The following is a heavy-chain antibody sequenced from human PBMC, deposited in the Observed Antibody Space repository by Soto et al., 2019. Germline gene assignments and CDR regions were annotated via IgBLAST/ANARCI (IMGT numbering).Heavy chain of an antibody. J-gene: IGHJ5*02. CDR1: GFTFSSYG. Sequence: GGSLRLSCAASGFTFSSYGLHWVRQAPGKGLEWVALIWSDGDNKKYGDSVKGRFTISRDNAKNTLYLQMNSLRAEDTAVYYCATSNWFDPWGQGTLVTVSS. CDR2: IWSDGDNK. CDR3: ATSNWFDP. V-gene: IGHV3-33*03.